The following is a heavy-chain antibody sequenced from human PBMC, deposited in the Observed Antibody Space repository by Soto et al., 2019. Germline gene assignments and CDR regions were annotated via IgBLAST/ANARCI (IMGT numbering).Heavy chain of an antibody. Sequence: QITLKESGPTLVKPTQTLTLTCTFSGFSLSTSGVGVGWIRQPPGKALEWLALIYWNDDKRYSPSLKSRLTITEDTSKSQVVLTMTNMDPVETATYYGAHSDQRFVAALSWLDPWGQGTLVTVSS. CDR3: AHSDQRFVAALSWLDP. V-gene: IGHV2-5*01. D-gene: IGHD2-15*01. CDR1: GFSLSTSGVG. J-gene: IGHJ5*02. CDR2: IYWNDDK.